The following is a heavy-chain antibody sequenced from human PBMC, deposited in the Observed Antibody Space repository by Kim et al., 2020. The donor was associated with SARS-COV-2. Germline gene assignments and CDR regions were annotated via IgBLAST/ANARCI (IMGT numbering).Heavy chain of an antibody. CDR2: IIPIFGTA. Sequence: SVKVSCKASGGTFSSYAISWVRQAPGKGLEWMGGIIPIFGTANYAQKCQGRVTITADESTSTAYMELSSLRSEDTAVYYCARVYYGSGSYYIPYYFDYWGQGTLVTVSS. D-gene: IGHD3-10*01. CDR3: ARVYYGSGSYYIPYYFDY. CDR1: GGTFSSYA. J-gene: IGHJ4*02. V-gene: IGHV1-69*13.